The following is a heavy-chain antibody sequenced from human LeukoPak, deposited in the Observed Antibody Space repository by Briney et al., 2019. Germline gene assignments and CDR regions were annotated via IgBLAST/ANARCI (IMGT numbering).Heavy chain of an antibody. CDR3: AKDGGNTAPPFDY. CDR1: GLTFSIYA. D-gene: IGHD3-16*01. V-gene: IGHV3-23*01. Sequence: PGGSLRLSCAASGLTFSIYAMSWVRQAPGKGLESVSAISGSGGSTYYADSVKGRFTISRDNSKNPLYLQMNSLRAEDTAVYYCAKDGGNTAPPFDYWGQGTLVTVSS. CDR2: ISGSGGST. J-gene: IGHJ4*02.